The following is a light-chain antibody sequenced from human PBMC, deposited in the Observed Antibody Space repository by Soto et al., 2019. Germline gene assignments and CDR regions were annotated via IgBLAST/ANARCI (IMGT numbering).Light chain of an antibody. V-gene: IGKV1-39*01. CDR2: VAS. Sequence: DIQMTQSLSSLSASVGDTVTITCRASQSISNSLSWYQQKPGKAPKFLIYVASTLQSGVPSRFSGSGSGTDFTLTISTLQPEDVATYYCQQTFSPPYTFGQGTKLEIK. CDR1: QSISNS. J-gene: IGKJ2*01. CDR3: QQTFSPPYT.